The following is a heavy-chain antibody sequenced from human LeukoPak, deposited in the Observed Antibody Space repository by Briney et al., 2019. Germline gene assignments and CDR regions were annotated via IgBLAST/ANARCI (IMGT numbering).Heavy chain of an antibody. Sequence: GASVKVSCKASGGTFSSYAISWVRQAPGQGLEWMGGIIPIFGTANYAQKFQGRVTITADESTSTANMELSSLRSEDTAVYYCARGDLNDYGDYVDSFDYWGQGTLVTVSS. J-gene: IGHJ4*02. V-gene: IGHV1-69*01. D-gene: IGHD4-17*01. CDR1: GGTFSSYA. CDR2: IIPIFGTA. CDR3: ARGDLNDYGDYVDSFDY.